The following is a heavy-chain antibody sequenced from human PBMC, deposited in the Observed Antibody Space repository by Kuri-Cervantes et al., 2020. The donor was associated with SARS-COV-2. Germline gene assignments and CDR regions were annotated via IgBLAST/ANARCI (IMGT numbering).Heavy chain of an antibody. CDR1: GGSISSGGYY. J-gene: IGHJ5*02. CDR3: ARVVPVGSSQITMIVGRWFDP. V-gene: IGHV4-30-2*01. D-gene: IGHD3-22*01. CDR2: IYHSGST. Sequence: LSLTCTVSGGSISSGGYYWSWIRQPPGKGLEWIGYIYHSGSTYYNPSLKSRVTISVDTSKNQFSLKLSSVTAADTAVYYCARVVPVGSSQITMIVGRWFDPWGQGTLVTVSS.